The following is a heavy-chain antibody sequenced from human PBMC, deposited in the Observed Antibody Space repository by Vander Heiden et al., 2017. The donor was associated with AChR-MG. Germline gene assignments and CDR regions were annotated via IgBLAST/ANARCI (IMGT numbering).Heavy chain of an antibody. J-gene: IGHJ6*02. CDR3: ARDPGCSGGSCTYGMDV. Sequence: QVQLVESGGGVGQPGRSLRLSCAASGFTFSSYAMHWVRQAPGKGLEWVAVRSYDGSNKYYADSVKGRFTISRDNSKNTLYLQMNSLRAEDTAVYYCARDPGCSGGSCTYGMDVWGQGTTVTVSS. D-gene: IGHD2-15*01. CDR1: GFTFSSYA. CDR2: RSYDGSNK. V-gene: IGHV3-30-3*01.